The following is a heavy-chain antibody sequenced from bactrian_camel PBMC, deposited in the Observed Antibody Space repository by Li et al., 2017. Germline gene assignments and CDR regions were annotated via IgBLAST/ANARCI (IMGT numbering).Heavy chain of an antibody. J-gene: IGHJ4*01. CDR2: SDSLGRT. V-gene: IGHV3S53*01. Sequence: VQLVESGGNSVQAGGSLKLTCTANIAITNGCGMAWYRQVPGKKREWVATSDSLGRTTYADSVRGRFIISKDSANNTLYLRMDQLKPEDTAMYYCAADVRVEWLPLDCGLGPAYNDWGQGTQVTVS. CDR1: IAITNGCG. D-gene: IGHD5*01. CDR3: AADVRVEWLPLDCGLGPAYND.